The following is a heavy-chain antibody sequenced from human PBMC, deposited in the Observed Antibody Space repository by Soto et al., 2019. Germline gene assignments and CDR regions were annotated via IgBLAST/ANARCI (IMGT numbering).Heavy chain of an antibody. CDR2: ISYDGSNK. Sequence: PGGSLRLSCAASGFTFSSYAMHWVRQAPGKGLEWVAVISYDGSNKYYAVSVKGRFTISRDNSKNTLYLQMNSLRAEDTAVYYCARWVYSYGPQIRYYYGMDVWGQGTTVTVSS. J-gene: IGHJ6*02. CDR3: ARWVYSYGPQIRYYYGMDV. CDR1: GFTFSSYA. V-gene: IGHV3-30-3*01. D-gene: IGHD5-18*01.